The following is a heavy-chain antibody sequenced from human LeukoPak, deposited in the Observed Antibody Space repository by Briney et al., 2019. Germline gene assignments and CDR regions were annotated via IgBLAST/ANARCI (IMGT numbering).Heavy chain of an antibody. CDR1: GFTFSSYS. D-gene: IGHD3-10*01. V-gene: IGHV3-48*01. J-gene: IGHJ4*02. CDR2: ISSSSSTI. Sequence: PGGSLRLSCAASGFTFSSYSMNWVRQAPGKGLEWASSISSSSSTIYYADSVKGRFTISRDNAKNSLYLQMNSLRAEDTAVYYCARVLWFGEEVWGQGTLVTVSS. CDR3: ARVLWFGEEV.